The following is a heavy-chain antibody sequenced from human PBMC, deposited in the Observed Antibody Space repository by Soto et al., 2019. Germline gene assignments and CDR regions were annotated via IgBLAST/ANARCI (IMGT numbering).Heavy chain of an antibody. Sequence: SETLSLTCTVSGGSISSSSYYWGWIRQPPGKGLEWIGSIYYSGSTYYNPSLKSRVTISVDTSKNQFSLKLSSVTAADTAVYYCASHPAFTYFDILTGYYLPLYYYGMDVWGQGSTVT. CDR2: IYYSGST. D-gene: IGHD3-9*01. V-gene: IGHV4-39*01. CDR3: ASHPAFTYFDILTGYYLPLYYYGMDV. J-gene: IGHJ6*02. CDR1: GGSISSSSYY.